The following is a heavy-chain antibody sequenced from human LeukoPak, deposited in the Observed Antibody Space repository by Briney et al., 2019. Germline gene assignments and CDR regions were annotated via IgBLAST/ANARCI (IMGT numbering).Heavy chain of an antibody. D-gene: IGHD3-3*01. CDR1: GGSISSSSYY. CDR3: ARHYDFWSGYLNWFDP. CDR2: IYYSGST. Sequence: SETLSLTCTVSGGSISSSSYYWGWIRQPPGKGQEWIGSIYYSGSTYYNPSLKSRVTISVDTSKNQFSLKLSSVTAADTAVYYCARHYDFWSGYLNWFDPWGQGTLVTVSS. J-gene: IGHJ5*02. V-gene: IGHV4-39*01.